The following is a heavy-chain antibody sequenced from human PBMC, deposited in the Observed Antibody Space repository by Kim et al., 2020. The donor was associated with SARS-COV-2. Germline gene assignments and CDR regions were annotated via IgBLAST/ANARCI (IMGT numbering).Heavy chain of an antibody. Sequence: GGSLRLSCAASGFTFSSYGMHWVRQAPGKGLEWVAVISYDGSNKYYADSVKGRFTISRDNSKNTLYLQMNSLRAEDTAVYYCARVRGYCSSTSCYGYYYYGMDVWGQGTTVTVSS. CDR2: ISYDGSNK. CDR1: GFTFSSYG. J-gene: IGHJ6*02. V-gene: IGHV3-33*05. D-gene: IGHD2-2*01. CDR3: ARVRGYCSSTSCYGYYYYGMDV.